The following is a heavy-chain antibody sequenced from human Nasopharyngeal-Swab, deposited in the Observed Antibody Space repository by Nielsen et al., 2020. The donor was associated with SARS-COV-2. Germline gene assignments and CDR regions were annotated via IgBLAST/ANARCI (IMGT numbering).Heavy chain of an antibody. CDR3: AKDLTYYDFWSDDY. J-gene: IGHJ4*02. Sequence: GGSLRLSCAASGFTFSSYAMGWVRQAPGKGLEWVSAISGSGGSTYYADSVKGRFTISRDNSKNTLYLQMNSLRAEDTAVYYCAKDLTYYDFWSDDYWGQGTLVTVSS. D-gene: IGHD3-3*01. V-gene: IGHV3-23*01. CDR1: GFTFSSYA. CDR2: ISGSGGST.